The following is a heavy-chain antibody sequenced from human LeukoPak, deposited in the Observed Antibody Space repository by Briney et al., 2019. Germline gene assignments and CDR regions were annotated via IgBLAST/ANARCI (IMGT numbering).Heavy chain of an antibody. CDR1: GYTFTDYY. Sequence: GASVTVSCTASGYTFTDYYLHWVRQAPGHGLEWMGWINPKTGVTKYAQNFQGRVTMTRDTSSSTAYMEVSRLRSDDTAVFYCARDLAMYSPDLDYWGQGTLVTVSS. CDR3: ARDLAMYSPDLDY. V-gene: IGHV1-2*02. D-gene: IGHD1-26*01. CDR2: INPKTGVT. J-gene: IGHJ4*02.